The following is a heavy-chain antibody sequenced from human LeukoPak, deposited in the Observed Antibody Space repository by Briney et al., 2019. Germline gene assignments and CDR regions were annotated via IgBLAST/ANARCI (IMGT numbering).Heavy chain of an antibody. Sequence: GGSLRLSCAASGFTVSSNYMSWVHQAPGKGLEWVSVIYSGGSTYYADSVKGRFTISRDNSKNTPYLQMNSLRAEDTAVYYCARVGGAGFYYYYMDVWGKGTTVTVSS. CDR1: GFTVSSNY. D-gene: IGHD5-24*01. CDR3: ARVGGAGFYYYYMDV. CDR2: IYSGGST. V-gene: IGHV3-66*02. J-gene: IGHJ6*03.